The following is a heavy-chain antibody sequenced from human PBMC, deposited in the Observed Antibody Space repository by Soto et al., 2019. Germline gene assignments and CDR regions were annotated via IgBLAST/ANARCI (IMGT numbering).Heavy chain of an antibody. CDR1: GYTLTNYD. D-gene: IGHD7-27*01. J-gene: IGHJ4*02. V-gene: IGHV1-8*01. Sequence: APVKVSCKAFGYTLTNYDINWGRQTTGQGLEWMGWMNPHSGDTGYAQRFQGRVTMTRNTAISTAYMELSSLRFEDTAIYSCARAPRNWGFDFWGQGTPVTVSS. CDR2: MNPHSGDT. CDR3: ARAPRNWGFDF.